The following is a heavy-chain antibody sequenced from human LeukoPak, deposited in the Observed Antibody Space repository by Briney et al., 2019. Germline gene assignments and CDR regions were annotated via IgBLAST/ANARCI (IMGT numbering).Heavy chain of an antibody. Sequence: GGSLRLSCAASGFTFSSYAMHWVRQAPGKGLEWVAVISYDGSNKYYADSVKGRFTISRDNSKNTLYLQMNSLRAEDTAVYYCARNLYYDFWSGYLGYWGQGTLVTVSS. CDR3: ARNLYYDFWSGYLGY. D-gene: IGHD3-3*01. CDR2: ISYDGSNK. J-gene: IGHJ4*02. V-gene: IGHV3-30-3*01. CDR1: GFTFSSYA.